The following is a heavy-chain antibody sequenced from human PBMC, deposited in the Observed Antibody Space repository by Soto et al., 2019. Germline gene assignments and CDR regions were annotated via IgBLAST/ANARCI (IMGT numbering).Heavy chain of an antibody. CDR1: GFAFSNCW. CDR3: ALDYGD. D-gene: IGHD3-16*01. V-gene: IGHV3-7*01. CDR2: INQDGTVK. Sequence: EVQLVESGGGLVQAGGSLRLSCAASGFAFSNCWMSWVRQSPARGLEWVANINQDGTVKGYLASVKGRFTVSRDNAKNSLYLQMTSLRAEDTVLYYCALDYGDWGRGTLVTVSS. J-gene: IGHJ4*02.